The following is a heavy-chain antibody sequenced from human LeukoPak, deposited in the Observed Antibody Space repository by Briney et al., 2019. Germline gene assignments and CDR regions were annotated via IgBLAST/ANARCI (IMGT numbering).Heavy chain of an antibody. CDR2: IKPNSGGT. J-gene: IGHJ5*01. D-gene: IGHD2-2*01. Sequence: ASVKVSFTASGYTFTRYYMHWGRQAPGQGLEWMGCIKPNSGGTNNAQKFQGRVTMTRDTSISTAYMELSRLRSDDTAVYYCAILDGSSTTCYDSWGQGTLVTVSS. CDR3: AILDGSSTTCYDS. CDR1: GYTFTRYY. V-gene: IGHV1-2*02.